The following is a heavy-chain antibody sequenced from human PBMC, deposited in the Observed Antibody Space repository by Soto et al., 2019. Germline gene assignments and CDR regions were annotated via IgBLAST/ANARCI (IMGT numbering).Heavy chain of an antibody. CDR2: ISSSSSTI. CDR3: ARDLTTVVAYYYYGMDV. CDR1: GFTFSSYS. V-gene: IGHV3-48*02. J-gene: IGHJ6*02. D-gene: IGHD4-17*01. Sequence: EVQLVESGGGLVQPGGSLRLSCAASGFTFSSYSMNWVRQAPGKGLEWVSYISSSSSTIYYADSVKGRFTISRDNAKNSLYLQMNSLRDEDTAVYYCARDLTTVVAYYYYGMDVWGQGTTVTVSS.